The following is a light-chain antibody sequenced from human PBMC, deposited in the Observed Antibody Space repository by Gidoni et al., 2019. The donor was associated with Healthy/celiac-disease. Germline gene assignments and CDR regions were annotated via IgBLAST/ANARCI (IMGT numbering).Light chain of an antibody. J-gene: IGKJ4*01. CDR3: QQRSNWPSLT. Sequence: DIVLTQSPATLSWSPGERATLSCRASQSVSSYLAWYQQKPGQAPRLLIYDASNRATSIPARFSGSGSGTDFTLTISSLEPEDFAVYYCQQRSNWPSLTFGGGTKVEIK. CDR2: DAS. CDR1: QSVSSY. V-gene: IGKV3-11*01.